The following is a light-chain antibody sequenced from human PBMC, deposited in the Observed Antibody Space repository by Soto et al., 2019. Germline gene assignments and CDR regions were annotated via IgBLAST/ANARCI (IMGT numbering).Light chain of an antibody. Sequence: DIEMTQSPFTLSASVGDSVTITCRASQSISTNLAWYQQKPGKTPNLLIYKASTLQSGVPSRFSGSGFGTEFTLTVNSLQPDDFATYFCQHYNEYPLTFGGGTKVEIK. J-gene: IGKJ4*01. CDR1: QSISTN. V-gene: IGKV1-5*03. CDR3: QHYNEYPLT. CDR2: KAS.